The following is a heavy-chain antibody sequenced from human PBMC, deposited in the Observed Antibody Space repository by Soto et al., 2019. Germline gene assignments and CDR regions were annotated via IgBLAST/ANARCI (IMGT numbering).Heavy chain of an antibody. CDR3: TRDLYYGSGSYQYTPGY. CDR2: ISSSSSTI. J-gene: IGHJ4*02. Sequence: GGSLRLSCAASGFTFRSYSMDWVRQAPGKGLEWVSYISSSSSTIYHAASVKGRFTISRDDSKSIAYLQMNSLKAEDTAVYYCTRDLYYGSGSYQYTPGYWGQGTLVTVSS. V-gene: IGHV3-48*01. D-gene: IGHD3-10*01. CDR1: GFTFRSYS.